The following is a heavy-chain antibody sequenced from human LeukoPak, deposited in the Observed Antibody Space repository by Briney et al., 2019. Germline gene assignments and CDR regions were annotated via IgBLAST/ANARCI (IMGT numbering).Heavy chain of an antibody. D-gene: IGHD3-10*01. J-gene: IGHJ4*02. CDR1: GYTFTSYD. V-gene: IGHV1-8*01. CDR3: ARGLPLHYGSGTIG. Sequence: GASVKVSCKASGYTFTSYDINWVRQATGQGLEWMGWMNPNSGNTGYAQEFQGRVTMTRNTSISTAYMELSSLRSEDTAVYYCARGLPLHYGSGTIGWGQGTLVTVSS. CDR2: MNPNSGNT.